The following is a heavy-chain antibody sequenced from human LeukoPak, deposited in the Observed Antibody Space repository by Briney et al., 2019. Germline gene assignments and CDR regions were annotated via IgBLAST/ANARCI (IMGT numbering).Heavy chain of an antibody. J-gene: IGHJ6*02. CDR2: IYYSGST. CDR3: ARDRTIIAAAGSGSYYYGMDV. V-gene: IGHV4-59*01. D-gene: IGHD6-13*01. Sequence: PSETLSLTCTVSGGSISSYYWSWIRQPPGKGLEWIGYIYYSGSTNYNPSLKSRATISVDTSKNQFSLKLSSVTAADTAVYYCARDRTIIAAAGSGSYYYGMDVWGQGTTVTVSS. CDR1: GGSISSYY.